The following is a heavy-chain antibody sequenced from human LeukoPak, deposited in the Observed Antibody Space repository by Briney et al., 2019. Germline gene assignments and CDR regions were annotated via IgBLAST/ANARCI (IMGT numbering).Heavy chain of an antibody. CDR2: IKPDGSEK. CDR1: GFVFSASY. CDR3: VRGGTYWTVS. J-gene: IGHJ5*01. Sequence: GGSLRLSCAAPGFVFSASYMSWVRKAPGKGLEWVATIKPDGSEKYHVDSVSGRFTIYRDNTNDSLFLQMNSLRVEDTAVYYFVRGGTYWTVSWGQGTLVNVS. V-gene: IGHV3-7*01.